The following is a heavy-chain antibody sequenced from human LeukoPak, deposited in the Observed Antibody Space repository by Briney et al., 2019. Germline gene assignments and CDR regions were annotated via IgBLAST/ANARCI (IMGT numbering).Heavy chain of an antibody. CDR3: ARIHLSSYYFDY. CDR2: IDWDDDK. Sequence: SGPALVIPTQTLTLTCTFSGFSLSTSGMCVSWIRQPPGKALEWLARIDWDDDKYYSTSLKTRLTISKDTSKNQVVLTMTNMDPVDTATYYCARIHLSSYYFDYWGQGTLVTVSS. V-gene: IGHV2-70*11. D-gene: IGHD6-6*01. CDR1: GFSLSTSGMC. J-gene: IGHJ4*02.